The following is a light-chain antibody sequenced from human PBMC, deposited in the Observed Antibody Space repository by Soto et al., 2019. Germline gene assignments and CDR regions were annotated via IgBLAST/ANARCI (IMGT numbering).Light chain of an antibody. Sequence: QSVLTQPASVSGSPGQSITISCTGTVGLVSWYQQHPGKVPKLIIYDDTKRPSGVSSRFSGSKSGNTASLTISGLQTEDEADYYCCLYVGGRTYVFGNGTKGTVL. CDR3: CLYVGGRTYV. J-gene: IGLJ1*01. CDR2: DDT. CDR1: VGL. V-gene: IGLV2-23*01.